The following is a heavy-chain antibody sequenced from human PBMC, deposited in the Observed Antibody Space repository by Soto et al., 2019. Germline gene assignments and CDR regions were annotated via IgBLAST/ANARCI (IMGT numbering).Heavy chain of an antibody. J-gene: IGHJ4*02. D-gene: IGHD3-9*01. CDR3: TSFSYFNSFDY. CDR2: IYYSGST. V-gene: IGHV4-30-4*01. CDR1: GGSISSGDYY. Sequence: QVQLQESGPGLVKPSQTLSLTCTVSGGSISSGDYYWSWIRQPPGKGLEWIGFIYYSGSTYYNPSLNSRLTISVDTSKNQFSLKLSSVTAADTYVYYCTSFSYFNSFDYWGQGTLGTVSS.